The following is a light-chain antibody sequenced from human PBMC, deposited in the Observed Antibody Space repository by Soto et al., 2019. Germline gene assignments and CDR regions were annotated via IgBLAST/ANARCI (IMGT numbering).Light chain of an antibody. CDR3: HQYGSSPYI. Sequence: EIVLTQSPGTLSLSPGETATLSCSASQRIGSGYLAWHQQKLGQSPRLIIYGASERATGIPDRFSGSGSGIDFTLTISRLEPDDFAVYYCHQYGSSPYIFGQGTKLEMK. J-gene: IGKJ2*01. CDR1: QRIGSGY. V-gene: IGKV3-20*01. CDR2: GAS.